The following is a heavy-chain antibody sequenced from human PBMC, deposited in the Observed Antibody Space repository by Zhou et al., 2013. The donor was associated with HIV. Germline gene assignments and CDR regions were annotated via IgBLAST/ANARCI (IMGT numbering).Heavy chain of an antibody. V-gene: IGHV1-18*04. CDR2: ISAYNGNT. D-gene: IGHD2-15*01. J-gene: IGHJ6*02. Sequence: QVQLVQSGSEVRKPGASVKISCKASGYTFTGYYMHWVRQAPGQGLEWMGWISAYNGNTNYAQKIQGRVTMTTDTYTSTAYMELRSLRSDDTAVYYCARDLDCSGGTCYPSYYYNGMDVWGQGTTVTVSS. CDR3: ARDLDCSGGTCYPSYYYNGMDV. CDR1: GYTFTGYY.